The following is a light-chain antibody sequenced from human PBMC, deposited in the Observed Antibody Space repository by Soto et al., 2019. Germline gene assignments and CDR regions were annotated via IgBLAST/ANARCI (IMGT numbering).Light chain of an antibody. Sequence: VMTQAPATLSVSPGERATLSCMASQTINNNVSWYQLKDGQVPRLLIYGASTRATDVPARFSGSGSGTEFTLTISSLQSEDFAEYHCQQYNNWPQTFGQGTKVDNK. V-gene: IGKV3-15*01. CDR1: QTINNN. CDR3: QQYNNWPQT. J-gene: IGKJ1*01. CDR2: GAS.